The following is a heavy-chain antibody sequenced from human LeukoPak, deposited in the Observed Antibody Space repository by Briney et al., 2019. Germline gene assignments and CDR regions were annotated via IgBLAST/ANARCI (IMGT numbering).Heavy chain of an antibody. J-gene: IGHJ4*02. Sequence: QPGRSLRLSCAASGFNFDDYAMHWVRQAPGKGLEWVSGLSWNSDTIGYADSVKGRFTISRDNAKNSLYLQMNSLRAEDTAVYYCAVGELFTFDYWGQGTLVTVSS. CDR3: AVGELFTFDY. D-gene: IGHD3-10*01. CDR1: GFNFDDYA. CDR2: LSWNSDTI. V-gene: IGHV3-9*01.